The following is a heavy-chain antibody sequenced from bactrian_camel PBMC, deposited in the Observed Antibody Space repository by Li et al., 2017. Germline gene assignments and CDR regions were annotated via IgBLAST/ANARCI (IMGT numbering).Heavy chain of an antibody. CDR2: ISSNGTT. CDR3: AAESVRLFFGFQCSWDY. Sequence: HVQLVESGGGSVEAGGSLRLICEASVYVDSTHCMGWYRQAPGKERELVAYISSNGTTNYADSVKGRFTISQDNAKNTLFLQMNSLKADDTAVYYCAAESVRLFFGFQCSWDYWCQGTQVTVS. J-gene: IGHJ4*01. CDR1: VYVDSTHC. D-gene: IGHD3*01. V-gene: IGHV3S53*01.